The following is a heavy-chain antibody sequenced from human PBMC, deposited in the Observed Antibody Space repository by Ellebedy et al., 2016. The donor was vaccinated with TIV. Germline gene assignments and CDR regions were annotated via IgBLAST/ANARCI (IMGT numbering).Heavy chain of an antibody. D-gene: IGHD3-10*01. CDR1: GFTFSSYA. Sequence: GESLKISCAASGFTFSSYAMSWVRPAPGKGLVWVSTISNTGSRTYYADSVKGRFTISRDNSKNTLDLQMNSLRAEDTAVYYCASDWRMDRGIIKSVSDFWGQGTLVTVSS. CDR2: ISNTGSRT. CDR3: ASDWRMDRGIIKSVSDF. J-gene: IGHJ4*02. V-gene: IGHV3-23*01.